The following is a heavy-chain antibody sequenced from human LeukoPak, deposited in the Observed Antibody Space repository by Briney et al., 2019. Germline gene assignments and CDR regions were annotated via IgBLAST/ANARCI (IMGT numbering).Heavy chain of an antibody. J-gene: IGHJ4*02. D-gene: IGHD6-6*01. CDR2: IIPIFGTA. V-gene: IGHV1-69*13. CDR1: GGTFSSYA. CDR3: ARRARPQAPFDY. Sequence: SVKVSCRASGGTFSSYAISWVRQAPGQGLEWMGGIIPIFGTANYAQKFQGRVTITADDSTSTAYMELSSLRSEDTAVYYCARRARPQAPFDYWGQGTLVTVSS.